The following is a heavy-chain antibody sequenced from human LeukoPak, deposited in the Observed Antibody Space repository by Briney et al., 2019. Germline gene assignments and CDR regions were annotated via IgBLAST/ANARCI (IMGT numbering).Heavy chain of an antibody. CDR3: ARSIAVAGIPSYYYYFGMDV. J-gene: IGHJ6*02. V-gene: IGHV2-70*01. CDR2: IDWDDDK. D-gene: IGHD6-19*01. CDR1: GSSLSTSGMC. Sequence: SGPTLVNPTQTLTLTCTFPGSSLSTSGMCVSWIRQAPGKALEWLALIDWDDDKYYSTSLRTRLTISKDTSKNQVVLTMTNMDPVDTATYYCARSIAVAGIPSYYYYFGMDVWGQGTTVTVSS.